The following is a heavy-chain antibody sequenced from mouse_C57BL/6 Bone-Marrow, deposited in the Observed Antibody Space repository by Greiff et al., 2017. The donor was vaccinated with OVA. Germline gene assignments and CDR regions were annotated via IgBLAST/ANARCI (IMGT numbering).Heavy chain of an antibody. Sequence: EVKLMESGGGLVQPGGSLKLSCAASGFTFSDYYMYWVRQTPEKRLEWVAYISNGGGSTYYPDTVKGRFTISRDNAKNTLYLQMSRLKSEDTAMYYCARGRSTYFDYWGQGTTLTVSS. CDR2: ISNGGGST. J-gene: IGHJ2*01. CDR1: GFTFSDYY. CDR3: ARGRSTYFDY. D-gene: IGHD1-1*01. V-gene: IGHV5-12*01.